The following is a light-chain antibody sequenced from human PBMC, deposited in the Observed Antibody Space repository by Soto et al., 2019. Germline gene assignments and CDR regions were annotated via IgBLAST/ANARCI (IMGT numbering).Light chain of an antibody. Sequence: GYRVTITCRARQSISTWLAWYQQKPGKSPKLLIYGASSLESGVPSRFSGSGSGTEFTLTINSLQPGDFATYYCLQYNSNSRTFGQGTKV. CDR2: GAS. CDR1: QSISTW. J-gene: IGKJ1*01. CDR3: LQYNSNSRT. V-gene: IGKV1-5*01.